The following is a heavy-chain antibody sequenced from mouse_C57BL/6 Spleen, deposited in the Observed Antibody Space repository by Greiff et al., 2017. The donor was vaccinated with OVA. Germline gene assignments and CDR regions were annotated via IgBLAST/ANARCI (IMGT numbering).Heavy chain of an antibody. CDR2: INPNNGGT. CDR3: ARSGSYYYGSSPFAY. V-gene: IGHV1-18*01. D-gene: IGHD1-1*01. J-gene: IGHJ3*01. CDR1: GYTFTDYN. Sequence: VHVKQSGPELVKPGASVKIPCKASGYTFTDYNMDWVKQSHGKSLEWIGDINPNNGGTIYNQKFKGKATLTVDKSSSTAYMELRSLTSEDTAVYYCARSGSYYYGSSPFAYWGQGTLVTVSA.